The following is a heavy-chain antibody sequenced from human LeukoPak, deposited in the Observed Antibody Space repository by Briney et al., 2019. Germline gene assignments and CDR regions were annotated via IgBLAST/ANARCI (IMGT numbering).Heavy chain of an antibody. D-gene: IGHD3-3*01. CDR1: GFTFSSYA. CDR2: ISGSGGST. J-gene: IGHJ4*02. V-gene: IGHV3-23*01. CDR3: AKDDPIYDFWSGYYPITFDY. Sequence: GGSLRLSCAASGFTFSSYAMSWVRQAPGKGLEWVSAISGSGGSTYYADSVKGRFTISRDNSKNTLYLQMNSLRAEDTAVYYCAKDDPIYDFWSGYYPITFDYWGQGTLVTVSS.